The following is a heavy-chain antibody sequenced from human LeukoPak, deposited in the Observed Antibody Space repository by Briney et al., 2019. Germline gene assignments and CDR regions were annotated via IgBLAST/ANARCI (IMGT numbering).Heavy chain of an antibody. CDR2: ISGSGGST. D-gene: IGHD6-19*01. Sequence: GGSLRLSCAASGFTFSSYAMSWVRQAPGKGLEWVSAISGSGGSTYYADSVKGRFTISRDNFKNTLYLQMNSLRAEDTAVYYCAKARFGSGWYDNWGQGTLVTVSS. V-gene: IGHV3-23*01. CDR3: AKARFGSGWYDN. CDR1: GFTFSSYA. J-gene: IGHJ5*02.